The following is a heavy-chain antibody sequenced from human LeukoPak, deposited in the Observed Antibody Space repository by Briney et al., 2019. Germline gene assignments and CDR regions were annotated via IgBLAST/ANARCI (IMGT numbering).Heavy chain of an antibody. J-gene: IGHJ4*02. CDR2: IYDSGST. CDR1: GGSIRSSYYY. CDR3: ARVCGITIFGVVIRQNYFDY. D-gene: IGHD3-3*01. Sequence: SETLSLTCTVSGGSIRSSYYYWGRIRQPPGKGLEWIGSIYDSGSTNYNPSLKSRVTISVDTSKNQFSLKLSSVTAADTAVYYCARVCGITIFGVVIRQNYFDYWGQGTLVTVSS. V-gene: IGHV4-39*01.